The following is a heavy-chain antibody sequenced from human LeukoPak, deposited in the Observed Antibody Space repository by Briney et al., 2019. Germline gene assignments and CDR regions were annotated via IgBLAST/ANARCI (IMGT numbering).Heavy chain of an antibody. CDR3: ARFFIAAAGPRMNAFDI. Sequence: PSETLSLTCTVSGGSVSSGSYYWSWIRQPPGKGLEWIGYIYYSGSTNYNLPLKSRVTISVDTSKNQFSLKLSSVTAADTAVYYCARFFIAAAGPRMNAFDIWGQGTMVTVSS. D-gene: IGHD6-13*01. CDR2: IYYSGST. CDR1: GGSVSSGSYY. V-gene: IGHV4-61*01. J-gene: IGHJ3*02.